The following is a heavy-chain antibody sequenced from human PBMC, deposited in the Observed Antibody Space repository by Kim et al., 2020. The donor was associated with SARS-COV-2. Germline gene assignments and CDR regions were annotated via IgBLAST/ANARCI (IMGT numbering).Heavy chain of an antibody. V-gene: IGHV4-39*07. CDR2: IYYSGST. J-gene: IGHJ4*02. D-gene: IGHD6-13*01. CDR1: GGSISSSSYY. Sequence: SETLSLTCTVSGGSISSSSYYWGWIRQPPGKGLEWIGSIYYSGSTYYNPSLKSRVTISVDTSKNQFSLKLSSVTAADTAVYYCAREVYSSSSWYQEVERFDYWGQGTLVTVSS. CDR3: AREVYSSSSWYQEVERFDY.